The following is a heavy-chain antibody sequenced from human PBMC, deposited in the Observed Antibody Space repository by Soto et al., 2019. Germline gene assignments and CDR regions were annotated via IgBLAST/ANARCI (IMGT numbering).Heavy chain of an antibody. CDR2: IYHSGST. D-gene: IGHD5-12*01. V-gene: IGHV4-30-2*01. CDR3: AAGGGLPRYY. Sequence: QLQLQESGSGLVKPSQTLSITCAVSGGSISSGGYSLSWIRQPPGKGLEWIGYIYHSGSTYYNPSLKSRVTISVDRSKNQFSLKLSSVTAADTAVYYCAAGGGLPRYYWGQGTLVTVSS. J-gene: IGHJ4*02. CDR1: GGSISSGGYS.